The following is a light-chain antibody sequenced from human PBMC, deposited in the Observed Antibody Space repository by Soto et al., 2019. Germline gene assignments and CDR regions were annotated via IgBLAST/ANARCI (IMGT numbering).Light chain of an antibody. CDR2: EVT. J-gene: IGLJ1*01. V-gene: IGLV2-14*01. CDR3: TSYRSYSTLDV. Sequence: QSALTLPASVPGSPGQAITISFTGTGSDVGGYNYVLWYQQHTHKAPKLMIYEVTNRPSWVFNRFSGSKYGPTASLTISGLQSEDDADYFCTSYRSYSTLDVVGTGTKVTVL. CDR1: GSDVGGYNY.